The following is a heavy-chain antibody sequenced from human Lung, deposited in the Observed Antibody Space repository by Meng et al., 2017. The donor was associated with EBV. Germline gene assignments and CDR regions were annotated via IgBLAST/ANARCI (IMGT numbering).Heavy chain of an antibody. CDR2: ISRDGVYT. CDR1: GFTFSTYG. D-gene: IGHD1-26*01. CDR3: ARDSGSYLYHFDY. J-gene: IGHJ4*02. Sequence: VQLVESGGGVAQPGRFLGLSCAVSGFTFSTYGIHWVRQTPGKGLEWVAVISRDGVYTYYADSVKARFTISRDNSKNMSFLQMNSLRADDTAVYYCARDSGSYLYHFDYWGQGTLVTVAS. V-gene: IGHV3-30*03.